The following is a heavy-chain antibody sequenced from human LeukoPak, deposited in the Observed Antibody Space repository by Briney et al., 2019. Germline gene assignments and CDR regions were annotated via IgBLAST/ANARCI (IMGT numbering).Heavy chain of an antibody. V-gene: IGHV3-53*01. D-gene: IGHD3-22*01. CDR2: IYRGGST. J-gene: IGHJ6*02. CDR3: ARRLDSSGYPPRVGYYYYGMDV. Sequence: GGSLRLSCAASGFTVSTSYMSWVRQAPGKGLEWVSVIYRGGSTYYADAVKGRFTISRDISKNTLYLQMNSLRADDTAVYYCARRLDSSGYPPRVGYYYYGMDVWGQGTTVTVSS. CDR1: GFTVSTSY.